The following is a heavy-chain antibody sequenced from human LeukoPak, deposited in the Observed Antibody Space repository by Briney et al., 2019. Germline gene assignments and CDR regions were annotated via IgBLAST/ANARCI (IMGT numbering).Heavy chain of an antibody. CDR3: ARQLRSPDDAFDI. V-gene: IGHV5-51*01. CDR2: IYPGDSDT. D-gene: IGHD2-8*01. CDR1: GYSFTSYW. J-gene: IGHJ3*02. Sequence: GESLKISCKGSGYSFTSYWIGWVRQMPGKGLEWMGIIYPGDSDTRYSPSFQGHVTITADKSISTAYMQWSSLKASDTAIYYCARQLRSPDDAFDIWGQGTMVSVSS.